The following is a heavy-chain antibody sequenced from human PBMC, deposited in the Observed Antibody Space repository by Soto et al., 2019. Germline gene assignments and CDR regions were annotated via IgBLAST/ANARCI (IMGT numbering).Heavy chain of an antibody. Sequence: GGSLRLSCAASGFTFSSYSMNWVRQAPGKGLEWVSSISSSSSYIYYADSVKGRFTISRDNAKNSLYLQMNSLRAEDTAVYYCARDKSNEQFYYYYYYYYMDVWGKGTTVTVSS. V-gene: IGHV3-21*01. J-gene: IGHJ6*03. D-gene: IGHD4-4*01. CDR3: ARDKSNEQFYYYYYYYYMDV. CDR2: ISSSSSYI. CDR1: GFTFSSYS.